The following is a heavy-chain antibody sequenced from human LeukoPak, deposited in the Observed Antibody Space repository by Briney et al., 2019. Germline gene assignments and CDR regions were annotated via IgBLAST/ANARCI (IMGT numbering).Heavy chain of an antibody. D-gene: IGHD4-11*01. J-gene: IGHJ4*02. CDR1: GFTFSSYG. CDR3: VRDLTTVTTAFFVY. Sequence: GGSLRLSCAASGFTFSSYGMHWVRQAPGKGLEWVAFIRYDGSNKYYADSVKGRFTISRDNSKNTLYLQMNSLRAEDTAVYYCVRDLTTVTTAFFVYWGQGTLVTVSS. V-gene: IGHV3-30*02. CDR2: IRYDGSNK.